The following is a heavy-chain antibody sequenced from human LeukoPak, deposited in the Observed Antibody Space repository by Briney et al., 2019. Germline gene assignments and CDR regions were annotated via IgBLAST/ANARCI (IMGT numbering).Heavy chain of an antibody. J-gene: IGHJ3*02. CDR2: INSDGSST. CDR3: ASRLGRGAFDI. Sequence: PGGSLRLSCAASGFTFSSYWMHWVRRAPGKGLVWVSRINSDGSSTSYADSVKGRFTISRDNAKNTLYLQMNSLRAEDTAVYYCASRLGRGAFDIWGQGTMVTVSS. CDR1: GFTFSSYW. V-gene: IGHV3-74*01. D-gene: IGHD5-12*01.